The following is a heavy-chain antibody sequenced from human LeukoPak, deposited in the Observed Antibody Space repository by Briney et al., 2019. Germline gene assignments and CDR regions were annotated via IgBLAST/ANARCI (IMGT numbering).Heavy chain of an antibody. J-gene: IGHJ4*02. CDR1: GFTFSSYA. CDR2: ISGSGGST. V-gene: IGHV3-23*01. D-gene: IGHD3-22*01. Sequence: PGGSLRLSCAASGFTFSSYAMSWVRQAPGKGLEWVSAISGSGGSTYYAYSVKGRFTISRNNSKNTLYLQMNRLRAEDTAVYYCAKDDPSYHYYDSSGYYPFDYWGQGTLVTVSS. CDR3: AKDDPSYHYYDSSGYYPFDY.